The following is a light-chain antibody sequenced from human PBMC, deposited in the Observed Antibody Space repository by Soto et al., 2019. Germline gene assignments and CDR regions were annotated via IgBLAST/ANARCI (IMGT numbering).Light chain of an antibody. CDR1: QSLIHSDGSTY. J-gene: IGKJ1*01. Sequence: DVVMTQSPLSLPVTLGQPASISCRSSQSLIHSDGSTYLSWFQQRPGQSPRRLIYEVSDRDSGVPDRFRGIGSGTDFTLKISRVEAEDVGVYYCMQGTHWPWTFGQGTEVEIK. CDR2: EVS. CDR3: MQGTHWPWT. V-gene: IGKV2-30*02.